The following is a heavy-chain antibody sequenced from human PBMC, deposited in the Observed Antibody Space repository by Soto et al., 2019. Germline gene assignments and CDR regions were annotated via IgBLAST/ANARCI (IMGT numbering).Heavy chain of an antibody. V-gene: IGHV4-4*02. CDR3: ASSXAYDFWSGYSTEDRPWY. CDR2: IYHSGST. D-gene: IGHD3-3*01. J-gene: IGHJ4*02. CDR1: GGSISSSHW. Sequence: PSETLSRTCAVSGGSISSSHWWIWVRQPTGKGLEWIGEIYHSGSTNYNPSLKRRVTMSVDKYKKQLSLKISSENAADTAVSVCASSXAYDFWSGYSTEDRPWYWGQGTLFSVSS.